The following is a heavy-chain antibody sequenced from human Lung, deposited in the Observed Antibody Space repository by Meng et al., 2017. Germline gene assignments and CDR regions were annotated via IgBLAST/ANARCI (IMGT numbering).Heavy chain of an antibody. CDR3: VRDEDISSAGKLFGDY. Sequence: GQLVKSGAGVKKPGASVKVSCKPSGANFPDCWLHWVRRAPGQGLEWMGRIDPKSGDTHYAQRFQGRVTMTGDTSISTAYMELSGLRSDDTAMYYCVRDEDISSAGKLFGDYWGQGTLVTVSS. V-gene: IGHV1-2*06. CDR2: IDPKSGDT. J-gene: IGHJ4*02. D-gene: IGHD6-13*01. CDR1: GANFPDCW.